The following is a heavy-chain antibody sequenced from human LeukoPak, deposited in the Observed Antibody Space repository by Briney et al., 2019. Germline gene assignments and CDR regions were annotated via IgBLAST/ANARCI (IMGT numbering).Heavy chain of an antibody. J-gene: IGHJ6*03. CDR1: GFALKSYS. D-gene: IGHD4-11*01. CDR2: ISSTSAYI. V-gene: IGHV3-21*01. CDR3: AKDSVRPSLQYPLAPGDYYMDV. Sequence: PGGSLRLSCAGSGFALKSYSLSWVRQAPGKGLEWVSSISSTSAYIYYADSVKGRFTISRDNSKNTLYLQMNSLRAEDTAAYYCAKDSVRPSLQYPLAPGDYYMDVWGKGTTVTVSS.